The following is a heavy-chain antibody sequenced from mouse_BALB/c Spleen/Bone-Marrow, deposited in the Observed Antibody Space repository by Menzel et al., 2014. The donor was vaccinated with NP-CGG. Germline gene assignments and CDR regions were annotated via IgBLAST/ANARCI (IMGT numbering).Heavy chain of an antibody. CDR3: NALYYDSDFDY. Sequence: EVQGVESGAELVRSGASVKLSCTASGSNIKDFYIYWVKQRPAQGLEWIGWIVPENGDTDYDPKFQGKATMTADTSSNTAYLQLSSLASEDTAVYYCNALYYDSDFDYWGQGTTLTVSS. J-gene: IGHJ2*01. CDR2: IVPENGDT. D-gene: IGHD2-4*01. V-gene: IGHV14-4*02. CDR1: GSNIKDFY.